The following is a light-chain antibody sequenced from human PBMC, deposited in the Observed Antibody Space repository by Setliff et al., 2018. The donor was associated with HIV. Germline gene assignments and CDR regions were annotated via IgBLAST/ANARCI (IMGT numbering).Light chain of an antibody. CDR3: QVWDSSSGLYV. J-gene: IGLJ1*01. Sequence: SYELTQPPSVSGAPGKTARITCGGNNIGSKSVHWYQQKTGQAPVLVIYYDSDRPSGIPERFSGSNSGNTATLTITRVEAVEEADYYCQVWDSSSGLYVFGTGTKVTVL. CDR2: YDS. CDR1: NIGSKS. V-gene: IGLV3-21*04.